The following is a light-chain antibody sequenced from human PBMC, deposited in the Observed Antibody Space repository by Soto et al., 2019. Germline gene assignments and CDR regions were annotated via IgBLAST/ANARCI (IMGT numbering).Light chain of an antibody. J-gene: IGKJ1*01. V-gene: IGKV1-5*01. CDR2: DAS. Sequence: DIQMTQSPSTLSASVGDRVTITCRASQSIGTWLAWYQQKPGKAPKLLIYDASSLESGVPLRFSGSGSGTEFTLTISGLQPDDFATYFCQHYDKYSTFGHGTKV. CDR1: QSIGTW. CDR3: QHYDKYST.